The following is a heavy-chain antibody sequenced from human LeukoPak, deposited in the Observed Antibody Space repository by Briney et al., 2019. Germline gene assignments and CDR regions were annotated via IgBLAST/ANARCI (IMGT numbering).Heavy chain of an antibody. CDR1: GFTFSSYS. CDR2: ISSSSFI. CDR3: ARALSGYSFGYLD. D-gene: IGHD5-18*01. V-gene: IGHV3-21*01. Sequence: PGGSLRLSCAASGFTFSSYSMNWVRQAPGKGLEWVSSISSSSFIYYADSLKGRFTISRDNAKNSLYLQMSSLRAEDTAVYYCARALSGYSFGYLDWGQGTLVTVSS. J-gene: IGHJ4*02.